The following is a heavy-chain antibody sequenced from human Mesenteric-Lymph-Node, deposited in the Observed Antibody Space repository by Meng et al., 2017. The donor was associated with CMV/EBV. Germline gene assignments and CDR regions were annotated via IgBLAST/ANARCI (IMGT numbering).Heavy chain of an antibody. CDR2: ISSSSSYI. V-gene: IGHV3-21*01. Sequence: GGSLRLSCAASGFTFSSYSMNWVRQAPGKGLEWVSSISSSSSYIYYADSLKGRFTISRDNAKNSLYLQMNSLRAEDTAVYYCARVFSSGWTLHGMDVWGQGTTVTVSS. CDR1: GFTFSSYS. J-gene: IGHJ6*02. D-gene: IGHD6-19*01. CDR3: ARVFSSGWTLHGMDV.